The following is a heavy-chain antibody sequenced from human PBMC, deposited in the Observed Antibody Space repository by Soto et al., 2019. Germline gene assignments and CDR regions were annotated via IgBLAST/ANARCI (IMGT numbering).Heavy chain of an antibody. J-gene: IGHJ5*02. Sequence: EARILESGGGLAQPGGSLKISCTASGFNFNIYAMSWVRQAPGKGLEWVSGISASATQTYYAESVKGRFAISRDNSKSTLYLQLDSLTPEDTARYYCAKPITAGGANSWGPGTVVAVSS. V-gene: IGHV3-23*01. CDR3: AKPITAGGANS. CDR1: GFNFNIYA. CDR2: ISASATQT. D-gene: IGHD3-10*01.